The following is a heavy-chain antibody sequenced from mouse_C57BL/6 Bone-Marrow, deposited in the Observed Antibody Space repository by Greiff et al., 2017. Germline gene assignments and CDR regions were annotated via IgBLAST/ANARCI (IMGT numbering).Heavy chain of an antibody. CDR2: ISYDGSN. CDR1: GYSITSGYY. CDR3: AKGLYYDFYYYAMDY. V-gene: IGHV3-6*01. Sequence: VQLKQSGPGLVKPSQSLSLTCSVTGYSITSGYYWNWIRQFPGNKLEWMGYISYDGSNNYNPSLKNRISITRDTSKNQFFLKLNSVTTEDTATYYCAKGLYYDFYYYAMDYWGQGTSVTVSS. D-gene: IGHD2-4*01. J-gene: IGHJ4*01.